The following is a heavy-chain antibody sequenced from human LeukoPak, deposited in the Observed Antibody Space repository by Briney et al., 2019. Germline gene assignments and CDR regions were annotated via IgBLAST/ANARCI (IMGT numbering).Heavy chain of an antibody. CDR3: TRLPSGRPLDL. CDR2: ISGNT. D-gene: IGHD2-15*01. Sequence: SETQSLTCTVSGGSISSSTYHWGWIRQPPGKGLEWIGSISGNTYYSPSLKCRVTISLDTSKNQFFLTLTSVTPADTAMYYCTRLPSGRPLDLSGQGVLVTVSS. J-gene: IGHJ4*02. CDR1: GGSISSSTYH. V-gene: IGHV4-39*01.